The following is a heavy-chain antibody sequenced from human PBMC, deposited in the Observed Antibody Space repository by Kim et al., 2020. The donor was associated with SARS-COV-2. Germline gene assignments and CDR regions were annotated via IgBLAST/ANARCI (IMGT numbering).Heavy chain of an antibody. D-gene: IGHD3-22*01. J-gene: IGHJ6*02. CDR2: ISSSSSTI. CDR1: GFTFSSYS. V-gene: IGHV3-48*02. CDR3: ARDYYDSSGYFMGYYYYGMDV. Sequence: GGSLRLSCAASGFTFSSYSMNWVRQAPGKGLEWVSYISSSSSTIYYADSVKGRLTISRDNAKNSLYLQMNSLRDEDTAVYYCARDYYDSSGYFMGYYYYGMDVWCQGTTVTVSS.